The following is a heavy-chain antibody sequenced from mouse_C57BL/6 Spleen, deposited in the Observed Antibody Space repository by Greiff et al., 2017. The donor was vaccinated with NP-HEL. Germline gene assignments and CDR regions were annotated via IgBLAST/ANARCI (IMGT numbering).Heavy chain of an antibody. CDR2: IYPGDGDT. J-gene: IGHJ2*01. D-gene: IGHD2-3*01. CDR1: GYAFSGSW. Sequence: QVQLQQSGPELVKPGASVKISCKASGYAFSGSWMNWVKQRPGKGLEWIGRIYPGDGDTNYNGKFKGKATLTADKSSSTAYMQLSSLTSEDSAVYFCARNDGYYLYYFDYWGQGTTLTVSS. V-gene: IGHV1-82*01. CDR3: ARNDGYYLYYFDY.